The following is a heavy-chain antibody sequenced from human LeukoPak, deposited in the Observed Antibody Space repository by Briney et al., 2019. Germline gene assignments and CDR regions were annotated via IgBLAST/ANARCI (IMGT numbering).Heavy chain of an antibody. Sequence: SGTLSLTCAVYGGSFSGYYWSWIRQPPGKGLEWIGEINHSGSTNYNPSLKSRVTISVDTSKNQFSLKLSSVTAADTAVYYCARGNSLDYWGQGTLVTVSS. CDR3: ARGNSLDY. CDR2: INHSGST. J-gene: IGHJ4*02. V-gene: IGHV4-34*01. CDR1: GGSFSGYY. D-gene: IGHD2/OR15-2a*01.